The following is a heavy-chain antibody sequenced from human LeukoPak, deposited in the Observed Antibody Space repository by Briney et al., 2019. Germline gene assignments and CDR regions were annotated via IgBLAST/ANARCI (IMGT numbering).Heavy chain of an antibody. CDR1: GYTFTSYG. Sequence: ASVKVSCKASGYTFTSYGISWVRQAPGQGLEWMGWISAYNGNTYYAQKLQGRVTMTTDTSTSTAYMELSSLRSEDTAVYYCARSGGGYEYNWFDPWGQGTLVTVSS. D-gene: IGHD5-12*01. CDR2: ISAYNGNT. CDR3: ARSGGGYEYNWFDP. J-gene: IGHJ5*02. V-gene: IGHV1-18*04.